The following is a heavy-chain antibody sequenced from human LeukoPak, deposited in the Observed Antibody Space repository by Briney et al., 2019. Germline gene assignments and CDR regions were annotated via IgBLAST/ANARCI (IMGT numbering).Heavy chain of an antibody. J-gene: IGHJ3*02. Sequence: PGGSLRLSCAASGFTFSSYSMNWVRQAPGKGLEWVSYISSSSSTIYYADSVKGRFTISRDNAKNSLYLQMNSLRAEDTAVYYCARDLSRYYDSSGYYLDAFDIWGQGTMVTVSS. D-gene: IGHD3-22*01. CDR1: GFTFSSYS. V-gene: IGHV3-48*01. CDR3: ARDLSRYYDSSGYYLDAFDI. CDR2: ISSSSSTI.